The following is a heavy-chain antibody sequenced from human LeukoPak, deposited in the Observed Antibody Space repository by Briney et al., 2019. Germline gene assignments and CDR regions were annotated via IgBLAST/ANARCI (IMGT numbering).Heavy chain of an antibody. V-gene: IGHV1-69*13. CDR2: IIPIFGTA. J-gene: IGHJ4*02. Sequence: ASVKLSYKASGGTFSSYAISWVRQAPGQGLEWMGGIIPIFGTANYAQKFQGRVTITADESTSTAYMELSSLRSEDTAVYYCARDDYGDYVTDYWGQGTLVTVSS. CDR1: GGTFSSYA. CDR3: ARDDYGDYVTDY. D-gene: IGHD4-17*01.